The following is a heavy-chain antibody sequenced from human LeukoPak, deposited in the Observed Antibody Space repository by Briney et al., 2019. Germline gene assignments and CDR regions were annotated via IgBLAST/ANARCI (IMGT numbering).Heavy chain of an antibody. CDR3: ARVLCSSTSCYSSPWFDP. J-gene: IGHJ5*02. CDR1: GYTFTSYA. D-gene: IGHD2-2*01. CDR2: INPSGGST. Sequence: ASVKVSCKASGYTFTSYAMNWVRQAPGQGLEWMGIINPSGGSTSYAQKFQGRVTITRNTSISTAYMELSSLRSEDTAVYYCARVLCSSTSCYSSPWFDPWGQGTLVTVSS. V-gene: IGHV1-8*01.